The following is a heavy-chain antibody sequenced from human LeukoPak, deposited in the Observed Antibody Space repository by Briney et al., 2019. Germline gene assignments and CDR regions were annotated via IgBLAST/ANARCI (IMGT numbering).Heavy chain of an antibody. V-gene: IGHV3-72*01. CDR2: IRNKDNKYII. CDR3: ARVGNYLDY. CDR1: GFTFSAHY. J-gene: IGHJ4*02. D-gene: IGHD1-26*01. Sequence: PGESLRLSCAASGFTFSAHYMDWVRQTPGKGLEWVGRIRNKDNKYIIEYAASVKGRFTISRGDSKSKLYLQMNSLKTEDTAVYYCARVGNYLDYWGQGTLVIVSS.